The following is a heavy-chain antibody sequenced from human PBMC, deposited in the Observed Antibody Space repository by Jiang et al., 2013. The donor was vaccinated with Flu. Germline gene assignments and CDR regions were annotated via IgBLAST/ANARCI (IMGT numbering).Heavy chain of an antibody. J-gene: IGHJ3*02. Sequence: QLLESGGGVVQPGGSLRLSCAVSGFTFSTYGMHWVRQAPGKGLEWVAFIRDDGSKEYYADSVKGRFTISRDNPKDTLYLQMNSLRAEDTAVYYCARDKVGSDNGFDIWGQGTMVTVSS. CDR1: GFTFSTYG. CDR3: ARDKVGSDNGFDI. V-gene: IGHV3-30*02. CDR2: IRDDGSKE. D-gene: IGHD1-1*01.